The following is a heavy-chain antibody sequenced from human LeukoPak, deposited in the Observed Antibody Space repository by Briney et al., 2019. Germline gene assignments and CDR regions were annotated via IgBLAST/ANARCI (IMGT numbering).Heavy chain of an antibody. V-gene: IGHV4-39*01. CDR3: ARYVVYGSGKYYFDY. D-gene: IGHD3-10*01. CDR2: INYSGSP. J-gene: IGHJ4*02. Sequence: SETLSLTCTVSGGSVSSTTYYWSWIRQPPGKGLDWIASINYSGSPYYNPYLKSRVTISVDTSENQFSLKLSSVTAVDTAVYYCARYVVYGSGKYYFDYWGWGTRVTVSS. CDR1: GGSVSSTTYY.